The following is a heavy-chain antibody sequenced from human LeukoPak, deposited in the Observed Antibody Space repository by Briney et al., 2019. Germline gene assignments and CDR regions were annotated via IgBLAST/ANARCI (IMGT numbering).Heavy chain of an antibody. V-gene: IGHV6-1*01. CDR1: GDSVSSESAA. D-gene: IGHD6-19*01. Sequence: SQTLSLTCAISGDSVSSESAAWNWIRRSPSRGLEWLGRIYYRSKWYNNYAVSVRSRISINPDTSKNHFSLQLNSVTPEDTAVYYCARWGYTNGWSYLDCWGQGTLVTVTS. J-gene: IGHJ4*02. CDR2: IYYRSKWYN. CDR3: ARWGYTNGWSYLDC.